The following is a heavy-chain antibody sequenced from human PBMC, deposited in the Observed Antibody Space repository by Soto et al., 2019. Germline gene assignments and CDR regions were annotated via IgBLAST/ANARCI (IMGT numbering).Heavy chain of an antibody. D-gene: IGHD2-15*01. CDR3: ARDGCSGGSCYSSYYYYYGMDV. J-gene: IGHJ6*02. V-gene: IGHV3-21*01. CDR1: GFTFSSYS. Sequence: PGGSLRLSCAASGFTFSSYSMNWVRQAPGKGLEWVSSISSSSSYIYYADSVKGRFTISRDNAKNSLYLQMNSLRAEDTAVYYCARDGCSGGSCYSSYYYYYGMDVWGQGTTVTVSS. CDR2: ISSSSSYI.